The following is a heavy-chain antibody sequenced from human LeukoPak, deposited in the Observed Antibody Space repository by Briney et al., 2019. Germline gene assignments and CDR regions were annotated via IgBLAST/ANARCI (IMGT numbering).Heavy chain of an antibody. Sequence: GESLKISCKGSGYNFATDWIAWVRQMPGKGLEWMGIIFPSDSDTRYSPSFQGQVTISADKSISAAYLQSNSLKASDTAMYYCAKYGPYSGSYNYWGQGTLVTVSS. D-gene: IGHD1-26*01. CDR3: AKYGPYSGSYNY. CDR1: GYNFATDW. V-gene: IGHV5-51*01. CDR2: IFPSDSDT. J-gene: IGHJ4*02.